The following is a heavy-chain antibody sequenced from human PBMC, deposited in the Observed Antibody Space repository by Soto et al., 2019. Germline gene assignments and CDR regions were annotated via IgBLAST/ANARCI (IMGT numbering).Heavy chain of an antibody. CDR3: ARDRYYDSSGYYSLAHDY. CDR2: IKQDGSEK. D-gene: IGHD3-22*01. CDR1: GFTFSSYW. Sequence: PGGSLRLSCAASGFTFSSYWMSWVRQAPGKGLEWVANIKQDGSEKYYVDSVKGRFTISRDNAKNSLYLQMNSLRAEDTAVYYCARDRYYDSSGYYSLAHDYWGQGTLVTVSS. J-gene: IGHJ4*02. V-gene: IGHV3-7*01.